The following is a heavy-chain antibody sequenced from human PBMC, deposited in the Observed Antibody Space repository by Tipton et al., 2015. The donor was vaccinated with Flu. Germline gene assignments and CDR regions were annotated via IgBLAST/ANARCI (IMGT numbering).Heavy chain of an antibody. V-gene: IGHV3-23*01. CDR3: AKDLYYDSGTYPGY. Sequence: AVSGFTLTRYGMSWVRQAPGKGLEWISAFSVSGGATFFADSVKGRFTISRDYYKNTLYLQMNSLRAEDTAVYYCAKDLYYDSGTYPGYWGQGTLVTVSS. J-gene: IGHJ4*02. CDR1: GFTLTRYG. CDR2: FSVSGGAT. D-gene: IGHD3-10*01.